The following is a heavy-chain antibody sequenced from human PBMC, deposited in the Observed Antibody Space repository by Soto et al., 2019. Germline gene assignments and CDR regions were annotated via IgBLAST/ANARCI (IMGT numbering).Heavy chain of an antibody. CDR1: GYTFTSYG. J-gene: IGHJ5*02. V-gene: IGHV1-46*03. Sequence: ASVKVSCKASGYTFTSYGISWVRQAPGQGLEWMGIINPSGGSTSYAQKFQGRVTMTRDTSTSTVYMELSSLRSEDTAVYYCAGSIRSIAAAGYTWFDPWGQGTLVTVSS. CDR2: INPSGGST. CDR3: AGSIRSIAAAGYTWFDP. D-gene: IGHD6-13*01.